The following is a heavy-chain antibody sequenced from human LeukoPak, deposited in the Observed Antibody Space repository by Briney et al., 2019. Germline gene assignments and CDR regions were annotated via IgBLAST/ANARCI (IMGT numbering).Heavy chain of an antibody. J-gene: IGHJ6*03. V-gene: IGHV3-7*01. D-gene: IGHD3-9*01. CDR2: IKKDGSER. CDR1: GFTFSSYW. Sequence: GGSLRLSCAASGFTFSSYWMSWVRQAPGKGLEWVANIKKDGSERYYVDSVKGRFTISRDNSKNTLYLQMNSLRAEDTAVYYCARESRGYDILTGKYHRGYYSYYMDVWGKGTTVTVSS. CDR3: ARESRGYDILTGKYHRGYYSYYMDV.